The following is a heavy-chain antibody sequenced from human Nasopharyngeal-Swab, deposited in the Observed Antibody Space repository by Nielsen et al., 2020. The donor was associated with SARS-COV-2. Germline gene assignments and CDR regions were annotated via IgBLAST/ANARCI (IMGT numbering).Heavy chain of an antibody. CDR3: ASLARDY. CDR2: ISGSGDTT. Sequence: GGSLRLSCAASGFTFSSYAMSWVRQAPGKGLEWVSIISGSGDTTYYADSVKDRFTISRDNSKNTLYLQMDSLRAEDTAVYYCASLARDYWGQGTLVTVSS. V-gene: IGHV3-23*01. CDR1: GFTFSSYA. J-gene: IGHJ4*02.